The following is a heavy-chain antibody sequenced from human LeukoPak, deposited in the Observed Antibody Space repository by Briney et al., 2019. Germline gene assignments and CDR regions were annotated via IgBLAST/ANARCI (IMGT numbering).Heavy chain of an antibody. CDR3: ARVSPNYYDSSGYPDY. CDR1: GFTVISNY. CDR2: IYYSGST. V-gene: IGHV4-31*02. D-gene: IGHD3-22*01. Sequence: LRLSCAASGFTVISNYMSWIRQHPGKGLEWIGYIYYSGSTYYNPSLKSRVTISVDTSKNQFSLKLSSVTAADTAVYYCARVSPNYYDSSGYPDYWGQGTLVTVSS. J-gene: IGHJ4*02.